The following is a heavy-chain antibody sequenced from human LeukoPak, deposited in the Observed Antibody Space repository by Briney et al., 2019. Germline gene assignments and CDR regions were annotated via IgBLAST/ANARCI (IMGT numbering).Heavy chain of an antibody. Sequence: SETLSLTCTVSGGSISSYYWSWLRQPPGKGLEWLGYIYYSGSTNYNPSLKSRVTISVDTSKNQFSLKLSSVTAADTAVYYCARGVDCSSTSCPNYYYYGMDVWGQGTTVTVSS. CDR1: GGSISSYY. V-gene: IGHV4-59*08. J-gene: IGHJ6*02. CDR3: ARGVDCSSTSCPNYYYYGMDV. CDR2: IYYSGST. D-gene: IGHD2-2*01.